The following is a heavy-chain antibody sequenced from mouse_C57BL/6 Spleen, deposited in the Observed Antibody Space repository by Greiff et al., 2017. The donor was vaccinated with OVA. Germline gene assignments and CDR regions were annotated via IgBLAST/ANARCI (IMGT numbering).Heavy chain of an antibody. CDR1: GFSLTSYG. Sequence: QVHVKQSGPGLVAPSQSLSITCTVSGFSLTSYGVSWVRQPPGKGLEWLGVIWGDGSTNYHSALISRLSISKDNSKSQVFLKLNSLQTDDTATYYCASGLLRDAMDYWGQGTSVTVSS. D-gene: IGHD2-3*01. CDR3: ASGLLRDAMDY. V-gene: IGHV2-3*01. J-gene: IGHJ4*01. CDR2: IWGDGST.